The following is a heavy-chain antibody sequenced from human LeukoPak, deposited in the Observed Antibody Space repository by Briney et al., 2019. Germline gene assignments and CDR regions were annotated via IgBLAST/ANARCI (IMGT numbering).Heavy chain of an antibody. CDR2: INHSGST. V-gene: IGHV4-34*01. J-gene: IGHJ5*02. CDR3: ARGTAYYDFWSGYLQSNWFDP. Sequence: SQTLSLTCAVSGGSINSNDFYWTWIRQPPGKGLEWIGEINHSGSTNYNPSLKSRVTISVDTSKNQFSLKLSSVTAADTAVYYCARGTAYYDFWSGYLQSNWFDPWGQGTLVTVSS. CDR1: GGSINSNDFY. D-gene: IGHD3-3*01.